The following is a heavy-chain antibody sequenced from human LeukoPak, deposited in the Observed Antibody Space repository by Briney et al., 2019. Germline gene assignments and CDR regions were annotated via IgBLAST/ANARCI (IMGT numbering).Heavy chain of an antibody. CDR3: ASGRDSSGYPYFNK. CDR2: INTDESST. CDR1: GFTFSSYW. D-gene: IGHD3-22*01. Sequence: PGGSLRLSCAASGFTFSSYWMHWVRQAPGKGLAWVSHINTDESSTTYADSVKGRFTISRDNAKNTLYLQMNSLRAEDTAVYYCASGRDSSGYPYFNKWGQGTLVTVSS. J-gene: IGHJ4*02. V-gene: IGHV3-74*03.